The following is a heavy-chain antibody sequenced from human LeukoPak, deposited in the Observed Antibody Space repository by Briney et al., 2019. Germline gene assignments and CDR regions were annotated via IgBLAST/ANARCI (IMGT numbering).Heavy chain of an antibody. D-gene: IGHD2-2*01. V-gene: IGHV3-48*04. Sequence: GGSLGLSCAASGFNFSSYSMNWVRQAPGKGLEWISYISGSSRTIYYADSVRGRFTISRDNAKNSLYLQMSILRADDTALYYCARIPGKRSAEFHSWGQGARVTVSS. CDR2: ISGSSRTI. J-gene: IGHJ4*02. CDR3: ARIPGKRSAEFHS. CDR1: GFNFSSYS.